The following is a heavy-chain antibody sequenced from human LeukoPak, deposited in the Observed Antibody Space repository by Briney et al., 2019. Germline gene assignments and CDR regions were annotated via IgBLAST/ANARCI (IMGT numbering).Heavy chain of an antibody. CDR2: INPNSGGT. D-gene: IGHD3-3*01. Sequence: ASVKVSCKASGYTFTGYYMHWVRQAPGQGLEWMGWINPNSGGTNYAQKFQGRVTMTRDTSISTAYMELSRLRSDDTAVYFCARGRIITIFGVVTLFDPWGQGTLVTVSS. J-gene: IGHJ5*02. CDR1: GYTFTGYY. V-gene: IGHV1-2*02. CDR3: ARGRIITIFGVVTLFDP.